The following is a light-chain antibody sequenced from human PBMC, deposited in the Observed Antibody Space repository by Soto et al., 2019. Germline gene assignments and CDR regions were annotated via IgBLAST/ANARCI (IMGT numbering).Light chain of an antibody. CDR1: SSDVGGYNY. CDR3: SSYAGNNNPYV. CDR2: EVS. V-gene: IGLV2-8*02. J-gene: IGLJ1*01. Sequence: QSVLTQPASVSRSPGQSIMISCTGTSSDVGGYNYVSWYQHHPGKAPKLMVSEVSKRPSGVPDRFSGSKSGNTASLTVSGLQAEDEADYYCSSYAGNNNPYVFGTGTKVTVL.